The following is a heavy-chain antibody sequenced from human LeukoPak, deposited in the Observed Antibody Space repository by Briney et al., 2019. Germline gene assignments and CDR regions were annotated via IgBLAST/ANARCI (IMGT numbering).Heavy chain of an antibody. J-gene: IGHJ4*02. CDR3: ARGKVVAGTPGQNSWDY. CDR1: GGSISRYY. V-gene: IGHV4-4*07. Sequence: SETLSLTCTVSGGSISRYYWNWVRQPAGKGLEWIGRIHTSGSTVYNPSLKSRVTVSVDTSKNQFSMKLSSVTAADTAVYYCARGKVVAGTPGQNSWDYWGQGTLVNVSP. CDR2: IHTSGST. D-gene: IGHD6-19*01.